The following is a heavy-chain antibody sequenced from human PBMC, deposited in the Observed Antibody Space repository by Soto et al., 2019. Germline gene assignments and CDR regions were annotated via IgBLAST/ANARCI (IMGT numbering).Heavy chain of an antibody. Sequence: QLQLQESGPGLVKPSETLSLTCTVSGGSISSSSYYWGWIRQPPGKGLEWIGSIYYSGSTYYNPSLKSRVTISVDTSKNQFSLKLSSVTAADTAVYYCASSNPPIIAARHWGQGTLVTVSS. CDR1: GGSISSSSYY. V-gene: IGHV4-39*01. D-gene: IGHD6-6*01. J-gene: IGHJ4*02. CDR3: ASSNPPIIAARH. CDR2: IYYSGST.